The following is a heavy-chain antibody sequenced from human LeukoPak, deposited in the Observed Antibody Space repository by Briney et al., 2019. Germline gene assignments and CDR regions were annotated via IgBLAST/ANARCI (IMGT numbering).Heavy chain of an antibody. CDR3: ARHYKSAYCGGDCYSLFDY. CDR1: GGSISSYY. D-gene: IGHD2-21*02. CDR2: IYYSGST. V-gene: IGHV4-59*08. J-gene: IGHJ4*02. Sequence: SETLSLTCTVSGGSISSYYWSWIRQPPGKGLEWIGYIYYSGSTNYNPSLKSRVTISVDTSKNQFSLKLSSVTAADTAVYYRARHYKSAYCGGDCYSLFDYWGQGTLVTVSS.